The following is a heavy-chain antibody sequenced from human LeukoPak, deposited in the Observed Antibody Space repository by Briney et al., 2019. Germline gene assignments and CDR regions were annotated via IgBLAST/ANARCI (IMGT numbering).Heavy chain of an antibody. CDR1: GGSISNYY. D-gene: IGHD1-26*01. CDR2: IYSNGSP. V-gene: IGHV4-4*07. CDR3: ARGSGSYYHPFDY. Sequence: KPSETLSLTCTVSGGSISNYYWNWIRQPAGKGLEWIGRIYSNGSPNHNPSLKRQITMSVDTSKNQFSLQLTSVIAADTAVYYCARGSGSYYHPFDYWGQGALVTVSS. J-gene: IGHJ4*02.